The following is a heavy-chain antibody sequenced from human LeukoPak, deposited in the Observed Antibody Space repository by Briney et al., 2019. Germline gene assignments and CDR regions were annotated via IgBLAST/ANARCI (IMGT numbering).Heavy chain of an antibody. CDR1: GGSISRSSYY. Sequence: PSETLSLTCTVSGGSISRSSYYWGWIRQPPGKGLEWIGRIYYSGSTYYNPSLKSRVTIPVDTSKNQFSLKLSSVTAADTAVYYCARARGYYYYYYMDVWGKGTTLTVSS. CDR2: IYYSGST. CDR3: ARARGYYYYYYMDV. V-gene: IGHV4-39*01. J-gene: IGHJ6*03.